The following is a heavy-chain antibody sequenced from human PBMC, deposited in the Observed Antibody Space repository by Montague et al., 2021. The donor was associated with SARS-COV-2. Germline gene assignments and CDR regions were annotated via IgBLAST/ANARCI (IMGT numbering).Heavy chain of an antibody. CDR1: GDSVSSSTVA. J-gene: IGHJ4*02. D-gene: IGHD6-19*01. Sequence: CAISGDSVSSSTVAWNWLRQSPSRGLEWLGRTYFRSSFYNDYALSVKSRLNIQPDSAKNQFSLRLTSVTPEDTAICYCARQDTSGWLTFDYWGQGILVTVSS. CDR2: TYFRSSFYN. CDR3: ARQDTSGWLTFDY. V-gene: IGHV6-1*01.